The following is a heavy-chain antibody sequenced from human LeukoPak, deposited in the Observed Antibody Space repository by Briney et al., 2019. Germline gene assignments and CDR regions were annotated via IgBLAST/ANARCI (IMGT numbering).Heavy chain of an antibody. CDR2: ISGSGGST. V-gene: IGHV3-23*01. J-gene: IGHJ6*02. CDR1: GFTFSSYA. Sequence: GGSLRLSCAASGFTFSSYAMSWVRQAPGKGLEWVSAISGSGGSTYYADSVKGRFTISRDNSKNTLYLQMNSLRAEDTAVYYCAKYMHSSGPGVDYGMDVWGQGTTVTVSS. CDR3: AKYMHSSGPGVDYGMDV. D-gene: IGHD6-19*01.